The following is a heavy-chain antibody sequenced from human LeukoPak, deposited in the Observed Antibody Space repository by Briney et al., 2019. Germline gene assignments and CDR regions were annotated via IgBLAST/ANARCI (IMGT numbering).Heavy chain of an antibody. V-gene: IGHV3-53*01. Sequence: AGGSLRLSCAASGFTVSSNYMSWVRQAPGKGLEWVSVIYSGGSTYYADSVKGRFTISRDNSKNTLYLQMNSLTAEDTAVYYCARDRDRGYLYFDLWGRGTLVTVSS. D-gene: IGHD3-22*01. CDR2: IYSGGST. CDR3: ARDRDRGYLYFDL. J-gene: IGHJ2*01. CDR1: GFTVSSNY.